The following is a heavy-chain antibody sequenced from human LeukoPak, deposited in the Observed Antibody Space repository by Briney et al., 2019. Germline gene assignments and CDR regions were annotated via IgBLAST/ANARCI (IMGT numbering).Heavy chain of an antibody. CDR1: GGSISSSSYY. D-gene: IGHD6-13*01. CDR2: IYYSGST. Sequence: SETLSLTCTVSGGSISSSSYYWGWIRQPPGKGLEWIGSIYYSGSTYYNPSLKSRVTISVDTSKNQFSLKLSSVTAADTAVYYCARGLGPYSSSAIWGQGTMVTVSS. V-gene: IGHV4-39*07. J-gene: IGHJ3*02. CDR3: ARGLGPYSSSAI.